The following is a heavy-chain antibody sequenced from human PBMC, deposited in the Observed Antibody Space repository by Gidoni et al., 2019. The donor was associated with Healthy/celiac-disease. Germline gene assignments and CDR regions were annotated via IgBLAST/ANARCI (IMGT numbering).Heavy chain of an antibody. CDR1: GGSISSSSYY. D-gene: IGHD2-15*01. V-gene: IGHV4-39*01. J-gene: IGHJ3*02. CDR3: ARRPLLTHDAFDI. CDR2: IYYSGST. Sequence: GPGLVKPSETLSLTCTVSGGSISSSSYYWGWIRQPPGKGLEWIGSIYYSGSTYYNPSLKSRVTISVDTSKNQFSLKLSSVTAADTAVYYCARRPLLTHDAFDIWGQGTMVTVSS.